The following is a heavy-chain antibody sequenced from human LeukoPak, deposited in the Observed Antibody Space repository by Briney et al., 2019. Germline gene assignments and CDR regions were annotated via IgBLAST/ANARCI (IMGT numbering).Heavy chain of an antibody. J-gene: IGHJ3*02. Sequence: SETLSLTCTVSGGSISSYYWSRIRQPPGKGLEWIGDIYYSGSTNYNPSLKSRVTISVDTSKNQFSLKLSSVTAADTAVYYCARRSYYGSGSYEYAFDIWGQGTMVTVSS. CDR3: ARRSYYGSGSYEYAFDI. CDR2: IYYSGST. V-gene: IGHV4-59*08. D-gene: IGHD3-10*01. CDR1: GGSISSYY.